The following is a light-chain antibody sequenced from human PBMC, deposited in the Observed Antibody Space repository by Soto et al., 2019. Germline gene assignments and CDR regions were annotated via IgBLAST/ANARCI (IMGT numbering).Light chain of an antibody. Sequence: DIQMTQSPSSLSASIGDRVTITCRASQGINTYLHWYQHKPGEAPKLLIYAASSLQSGVPSRFSGSGSETDFTLTINSLQPEDLATYYCQKSFNIPLTFGGGTKGEIK. CDR3: QKSFNIPLT. J-gene: IGKJ4*01. V-gene: IGKV1-39*01. CDR2: AAS. CDR1: QGINTY.